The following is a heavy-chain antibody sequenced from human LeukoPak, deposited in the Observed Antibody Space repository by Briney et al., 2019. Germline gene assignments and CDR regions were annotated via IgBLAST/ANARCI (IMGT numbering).Heavy chain of an antibody. CDR1: GYTFTSYD. Sequence: ASVKVSCKASGYTFTSYDINWVRQATGQGLEWMGWMNPNSGNTGYAQKFQGRVTMTRNTSISTAYMELSSLRSEDTAVYYCARGPMYNQTPNSGQRLKAPIYWGQGTLVTVSS. V-gene: IGHV1-8*01. J-gene: IGHJ4*02. CDR3: ARGPMYNQTPNSGQRLKAPIY. D-gene: IGHD1-1*01. CDR2: MNPNSGNT.